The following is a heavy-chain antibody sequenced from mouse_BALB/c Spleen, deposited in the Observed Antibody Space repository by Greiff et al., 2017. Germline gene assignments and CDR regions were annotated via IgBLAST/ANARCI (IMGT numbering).Heavy chain of an antibody. V-gene: IGHV2-6-7*01. CDR1: GFSLTGYC. CDR3: ARDQGGYFDY. J-gene: IGHJ2*01. D-gene: IGHD1-1*02. CDR2: IRGDGST. Sequence: QVQLKESGPGLVAPSQSLTITCTASGFSLTGYCVNWVRQPPGKGLEWLGMIRGDGSTDYNSAIKSRLSISKDNSKSQVLLKMISLHTADTDRYYCARDQGGYFDYWGQGTTLTVSS.